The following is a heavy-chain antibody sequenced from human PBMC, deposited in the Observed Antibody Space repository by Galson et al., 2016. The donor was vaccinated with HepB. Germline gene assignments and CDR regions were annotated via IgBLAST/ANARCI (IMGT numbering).Heavy chain of an antibody. CDR2: ITGSGDST. J-gene: IGHJ5*02. V-gene: IGHV3-23*01. CDR1: GFTFSKYA. Sequence: SLRLSCAASGFTFSKYAMSWVRQAPGKGLEWVSCITGSGDSTYYAGSVKGRFTISRDNSRDTPYLQMNSLRADDTALYYCAKGGGFYNWFDPWGQGTLVTVSS. CDR3: AKGGGFYNWFDP. D-gene: IGHD5-24*01.